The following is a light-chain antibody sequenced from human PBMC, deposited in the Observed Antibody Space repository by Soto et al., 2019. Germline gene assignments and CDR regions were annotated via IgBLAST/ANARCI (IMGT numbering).Light chain of an antibody. CDR2: DVS. CDR1: SRDGGGYNY. V-gene: IGLV2-11*02. J-gene: IGLJ1*01. CDR3: CSYAGSPYV. Sequence: SVVSPPRSGSRVPWQSVNISRTGNSRDGGGYNYVSLYQQHPGKAPKVMFYDVSKRPSGVPDRFSGSKSGNTASLTISGLQAEDEADYYCCSYAGSPYVFGTGTKVTVL.